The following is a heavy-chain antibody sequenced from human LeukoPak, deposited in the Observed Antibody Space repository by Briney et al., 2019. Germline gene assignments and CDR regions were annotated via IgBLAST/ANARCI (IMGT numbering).Heavy chain of an antibody. D-gene: IGHD3-9*01. CDR3: ARASRRYYDILTGYYPPTGYYYMDV. Sequence: PGGSLRLSCAASGFTFSDYYMSWIRQAPGKGLEWVSYISSSGSTIYYADSVKGRFTISRDNSKNSLYLQMNSLRAEDTAVYYCARASRRYYDILTGYYPPTGYYYMDVWGKGTTVTISS. CDR1: GFTFSDYY. J-gene: IGHJ6*03. V-gene: IGHV3-11*04. CDR2: ISSSGSTI.